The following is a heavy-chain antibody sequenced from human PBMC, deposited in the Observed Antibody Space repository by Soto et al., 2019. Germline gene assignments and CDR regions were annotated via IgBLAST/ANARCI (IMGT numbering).Heavy chain of an antibody. CDR2: INHSGST. D-gene: IGHD3-9*01. CDR3: ARGRHYDILTDYYPKPLSFDS. Sequence: SETLSLTCAVYCGSFSGYYWSWICQPPGKGLEWIGEINHSGSTNYNPSLKSRVTISVDTSKNQFSLKLTSVSAADTAVYYCARGRHYDILTDYYPKPLSFDSWGQGTLVTVSS. J-gene: IGHJ4*02. V-gene: IGHV4-34*01. CDR1: CGSFSGYY.